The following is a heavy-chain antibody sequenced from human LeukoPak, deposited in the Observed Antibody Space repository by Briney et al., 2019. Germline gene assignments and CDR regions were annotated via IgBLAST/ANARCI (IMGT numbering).Heavy chain of an antibody. V-gene: IGHV3-23*01. CDR2: IGVSASRK. Sequence: GGSLRLSCAASGFTISNYGMGWVRQAPGKGLEGGSGIGVSASRKNYADSVKGRFSISRDNPKNTLYLQMNSLTVDDTAVYYCAKETVEDSDFDYWGQGTLVTVSS. D-gene: IGHD3-22*01. CDR3: AKETVEDSDFDY. J-gene: IGHJ4*02. CDR1: GFTISNYG.